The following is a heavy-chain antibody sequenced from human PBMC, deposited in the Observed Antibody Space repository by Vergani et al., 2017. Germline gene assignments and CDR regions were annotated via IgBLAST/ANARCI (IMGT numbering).Heavy chain of an antibody. CDR1: GFTFDDYA. D-gene: IGHD4-11*01. CDR2: INWNSDSI. V-gene: IGHV3-9*01. Sequence: EVQLVESGGGLVQPGRSLRLSCAASGFTFDDYAMHWVRQAPGKGLEWVSGINWNSDSIAYADSVKGRFTISRDNAKNSLYLQMNSLRAEDTALYYCARDTIHDYSKESLRGFDYWGQGTLVTVSS. CDR3: ARDTIHDYSKESLRGFDY. J-gene: IGHJ4*02.